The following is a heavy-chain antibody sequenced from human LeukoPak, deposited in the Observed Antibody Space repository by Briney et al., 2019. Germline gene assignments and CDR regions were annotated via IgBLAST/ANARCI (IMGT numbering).Heavy chain of an antibody. D-gene: IGHD3-10*01. V-gene: IGHV4-59*12. J-gene: IGHJ6*02. CDR2: IYYSGST. Sequence: PSETLSLTCTVSGGSISSYYWSWIRQPPGKGLEWIGYIYYSGSTYYNPSLKSRVTISVDTSKNQFSLKLSSVTAADTAVYYCARDKWFGEYPPDGDYYYGLDVWGQGTTVTVSS. CDR1: GGSISSYY. CDR3: ARDKWFGEYPPDGDYYYGLDV.